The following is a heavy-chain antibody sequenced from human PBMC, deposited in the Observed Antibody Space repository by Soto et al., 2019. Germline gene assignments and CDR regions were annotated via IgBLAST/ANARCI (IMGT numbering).Heavy chain of an antibody. CDR3: ARVRANDYEIDY. CDR1: GFVFGSYW. V-gene: IGHV3-7*03. D-gene: IGHD4-17*01. J-gene: IGHJ4*02. Sequence: EVQLVESGGGLVQPGGSLRLSCAASGFVFGSYWMTWVRHAPGKGLQWVANIKRDGSEKYYVDSVKGRFTISRDNADNLVFLDMNSLRVDDTVTYYCARVRANDYEIDYWGQGALVTVSS. CDR2: IKRDGSEK.